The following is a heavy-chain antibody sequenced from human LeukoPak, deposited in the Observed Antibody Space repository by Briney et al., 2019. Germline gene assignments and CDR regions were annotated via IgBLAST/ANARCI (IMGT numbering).Heavy chain of an antibody. CDR2: IYYSGST. V-gene: IGHV4-31*03. Sequence: PSQTLSLTCTVSGGSISSGGYYWSWIRQHPGKGLEWIGYIYYSGSTYYNPSLKSRVTISVDTSKNQFSLKLSSVTAADTAVYYCARDEDPNCSSTSCYVPGYFDLWGRGTLVTASS. D-gene: IGHD2-2*01. CDR1: GGSISSGGYY. CDR3: ARDEDPNCSSTSCYVPGYFDL. J-gene: IGHJ2*01.